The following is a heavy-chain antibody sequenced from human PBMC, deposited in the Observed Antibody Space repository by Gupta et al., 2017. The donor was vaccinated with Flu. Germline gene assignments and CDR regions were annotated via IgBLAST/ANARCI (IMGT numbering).Heavy chain of an antibody. CDR1: GVTFSSSA. Sequence: QVPLVQSGAEVKKPGSSVKVSCKASGVTFSSSAITVVRQAPGQGLEWMGGIIPVFGPTNYAQKFQGRVTITADESTSTAYMELSSLRSEDTAVYYCARKGGGHCSGGTCYSFDYWGQGTLVTVSS. CDR3: ARKGGGHCSGGTCYSFDY. CDR2: IIPVFGPT. D-gene: IGHD2-15*01. J-gene: IGHJ4*02. V-gene: IGHV1-69*01.